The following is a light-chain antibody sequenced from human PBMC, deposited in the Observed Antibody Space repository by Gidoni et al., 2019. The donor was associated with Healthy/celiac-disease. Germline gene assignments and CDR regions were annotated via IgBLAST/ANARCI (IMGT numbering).Light chain of an antibody. V-gene: IGKV3-11*01. Sequence: ESVLTQSPATLSVSPGERATLSGRASQSVSSCLAWYQQKPGQAPRLLIYDASTRATGIPARFSGSGSATDFTLTISSLEPEDFAVYYCQQRSNWPQLTFGGGTKVEIK. CDR3: QQRSNWPQLT. CDR2: DAS. CDR1: QSVSSC. J-gene: IGKJ4*01.